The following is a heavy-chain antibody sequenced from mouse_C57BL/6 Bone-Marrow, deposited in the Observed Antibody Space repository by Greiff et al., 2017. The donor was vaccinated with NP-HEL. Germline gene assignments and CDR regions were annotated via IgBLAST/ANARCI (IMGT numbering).Heavy chain of an antibody. D-gene: IGHD2-4*01. Sequence: EVKLQESGAELVKPGASVKLSCTASGFNIKDYYMHWVKQRTEQGLEWIGRIDPEDGETKYAPKFQGKATITADTSSNTAYLQRSSLTSEDTAVYYCAYDYDMDYWGQGTSVTVSS. V-gene: IGHV14-2*01. J-gene: IGHJ4*01. CDR2: IDPEDGET. CDR1: GFNIKDYY. CDR3: AYDYDMDY.